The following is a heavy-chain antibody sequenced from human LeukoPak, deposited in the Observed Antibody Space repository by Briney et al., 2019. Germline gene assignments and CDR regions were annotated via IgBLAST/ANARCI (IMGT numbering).Heavy chain of an antibody. J-gene: IGHJ4*02. D-gene: IGHD2-15*01. CDR3: ARDSSGFDF. Sequence: PGRSLRLSCAASGFTFSSYAMHWVRQAPGKGLEWVAVISYDGSNKYYADSVKGQFTISRDNSKNTLYLQMNSLRAEDTAVYYCARDSSGFDFRGQGTLVTVSS. CDR1: GFTFSSYA. V-gene: IGHV3-30-3*01. CDR2: ISYDGSNK.